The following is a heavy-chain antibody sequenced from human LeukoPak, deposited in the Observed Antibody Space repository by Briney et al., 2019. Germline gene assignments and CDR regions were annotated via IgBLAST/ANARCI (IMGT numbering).Heavy chain of an antibody. Sequence: SETLSLTCTVSGGSISSYYWSWIRQPAGKGLEWIGRIYTSGSTNYNPSLKSRVTMSVDTSKKQFSLKLSSVTAADTAVYYCARAGYYYATREYYFDYWGQGTLVTVSS. CDR1: GGSISSYY. J-gene: IGHJ4*02. D-gene: IGHD3-10*01. CDR3: ARAGYYYATREYYFDY. CDR2: IYTSGST. V-gene: IGHV4-4*07.